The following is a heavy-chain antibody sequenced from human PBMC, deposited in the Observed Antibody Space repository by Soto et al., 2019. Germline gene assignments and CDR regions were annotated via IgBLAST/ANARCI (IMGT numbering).Heavy chain of an antibody. J-gene: IGHJ3*02. V-gene: IGHV4-30-4*01. CDR2: IYYSGST. CDR1: GGSISSGDYY. D-gene: IGHD2-2*01. Sequence: PSETLSLTCTVSGGSISSGDYYWSWIRQPPGKGLEWIGYIYYSGSTYYNPSLKSRVTISVDTSKNQFSLKLSSVTAADTAVYYCARVRDGVCISTSCYRAGGNVPFDIWGQGTMVTVSS. CDR3: ARVRDGVCISTSCYRAGGNVPFDI.